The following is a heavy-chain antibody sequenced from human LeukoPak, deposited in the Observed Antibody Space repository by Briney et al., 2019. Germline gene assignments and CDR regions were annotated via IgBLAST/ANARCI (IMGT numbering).Heavy chain of an antibody. J-gene: IGHJ4*02. CDR2: ISSNGGST. CDR1: GFTFSSYA. Sequence: GGSLRLSCAASGFTFSSYAMHWVRQAPGKGLEYVSAISSNGGSTHYANSVKGRFTISRDNYKNTLYLHMGSLRAEDMAVYYCARRGSYYGDSMDYWGQGTLVTVSS. CDR3: ARRGSYYGDSMDY. V-gene: IGHV3-64*01. D-gene: IGHD1-26*01.